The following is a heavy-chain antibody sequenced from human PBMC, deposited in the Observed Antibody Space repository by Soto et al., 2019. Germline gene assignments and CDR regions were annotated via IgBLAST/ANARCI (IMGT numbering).Heavy chain of an antibody. CDR3: AGGMVYANN. J-gene: IGHJ4*02. CDR1: GCSISSSSYY. V-gene: IGHV4-39*01. D-gene: IGHD2-8*01. CDR2: IYYSGST. Sequence: PSETLSLTCTASGCSISSSSYYWGWIRQPPGKGLEWIGSIYYSGSTYYNPSLKSRVTISVDTSKNQFSLKLSSVTAADTAVYYCAGGMVYANNWGQGTLVTVSS.